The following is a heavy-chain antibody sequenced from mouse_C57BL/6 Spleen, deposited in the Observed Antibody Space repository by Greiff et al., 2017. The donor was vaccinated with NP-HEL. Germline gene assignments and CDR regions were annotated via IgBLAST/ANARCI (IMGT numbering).Heavy chain of an antibody. J-gene: IGHJ3*01. D-gene: IGHD2-4*01. CDR3: ARGGDDYDGGFAY. CDR2: IDPSDSET. Sequence: VQLQQPGAELVRPGSSVKLSCKASGYTFTSYWMHWVKQRPIQGLEWIGNIDPSDSETPYNQKFKDKATLTVDKSSSTAYMQLSSLTSEDSAVYYCARGGDDYDGGFAYWGQGTLVTVSA. CDR1: GYTFTSYW. V-gene: IGHV1-52*01.